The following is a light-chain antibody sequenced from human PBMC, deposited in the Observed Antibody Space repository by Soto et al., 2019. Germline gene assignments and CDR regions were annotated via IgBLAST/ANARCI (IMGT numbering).Light chain of an antibody. Sequence: DIPMTQSPSTLSASVGDRVTITCRASQSISRWLAWYLQRPGKAPKVLIYDASSLESGVPSRFSGSGSGTEFTLTISSLQPDDFATYYCQQYNSNSKYTFGQGTKLEIK. V-gene: IGKV1-5*01. CDR2: DAS. CDR1: QSISRW. CDR3: QQYNSNSKYT. J-gene: IGKJ2*01.